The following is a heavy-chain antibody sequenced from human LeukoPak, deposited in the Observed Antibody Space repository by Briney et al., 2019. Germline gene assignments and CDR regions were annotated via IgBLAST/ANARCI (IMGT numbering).Heavy chain of an antibody. CDR2: IYYSGSA. J-gene: IGHJ4*02. CDR1: GGSISSSSYY. D-gene: IGHD2-2*01. Sequence: SETLSLTCTVSGGSISSSSYYWGWIRQPPGKGLEWIGSIYYSGSAYYNPSLKSRVSISVDTSKNQFSLKLRSVTAADTAVYYCARLTKVGYCSSTSCSSFDYWGQGTLVTVSS. CDR3: ARLTKVGYCSSTSCSSFDY. V-gene: IGHV4-39*07.